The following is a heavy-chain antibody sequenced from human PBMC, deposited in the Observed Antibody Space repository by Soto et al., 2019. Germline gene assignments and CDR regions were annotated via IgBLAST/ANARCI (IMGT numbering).Heavy chain of an antibody. V-gene: IGHV1-69*13. CDR2: IIPIFGTA. Sequence: GASVKVSCKASGCTFSSYAISWVRQAPGQGLEWMGGIIPIFGTANYAQKFQGRVTITADESTSTAYMELSSLRSEDTAVYYCARTYYYDSSGYLYYFDYWGQGTLVTVSS. CDR1: GCTFSSYA. CDR3: ARTYYYDSSGYLYYFDY. D-gene: IGHD3-22*01. J-gene: IGHJ4*02.